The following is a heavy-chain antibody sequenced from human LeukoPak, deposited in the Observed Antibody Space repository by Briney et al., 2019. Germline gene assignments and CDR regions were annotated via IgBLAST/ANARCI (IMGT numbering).Heavy chain of an antibody. D-gene: IGHD3-22*01. CDR1: GFTFSSYA. J-gene: IGHJ4*02. CDR3: ARHYYDSSGPMPY. Sequence: GGSLRLSCAASGFTFSSYAMSWVRQAPGEGLEWVSAISGSGGSTYYADSVKGRFTISRDNSKNTLYLQMNSLRAEDTAVYYCARHYYDSSGPMPYWGQGTLVTVSS. CDR2: ISGSGGST. V-gene: IGHV3-23*01.